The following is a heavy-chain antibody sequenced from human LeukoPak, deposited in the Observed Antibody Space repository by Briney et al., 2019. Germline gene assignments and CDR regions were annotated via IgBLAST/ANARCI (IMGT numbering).Heavy chain of an antibody. CDR2: ISGSGSTT. J-gene: IGHJ4*02. D-gene: IGHD6-13*01. CDR3: AKALSSGTAAGSRFDY. Sequence: QSGGSLRLSCAASGLTLSSYAMSWVRQAPGKGLEWVSGISGSGSTTYYADSVRGRFTISRDNSKNMLYLQMNSLRAEDTAVYYCAKALSSGTAAGSRFDYWGQGTLVTVSS. CDR1: GLTLSSYA. V-gene: IGHV3-23*01.